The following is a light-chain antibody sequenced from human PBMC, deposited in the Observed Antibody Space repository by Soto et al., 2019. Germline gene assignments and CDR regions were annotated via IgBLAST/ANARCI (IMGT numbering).Light chain of an antibody. CDR2: INN. CDR3: ATWDDSLKAPGV. J-gene: IGLJ3*02. Sequence: QSVLTQTPSASGTPGQTVTIACSGSRSNIGNNTVSWYQQFQGTAPKLLIDINNQRHSGVPDRFPGSKSGTSASLAISGLQSEAEVDACSATWDDSLKAPGVFGGGTKLTVL. CDR1: RSNIGNNT. V-gene: IGLV1-44*01.